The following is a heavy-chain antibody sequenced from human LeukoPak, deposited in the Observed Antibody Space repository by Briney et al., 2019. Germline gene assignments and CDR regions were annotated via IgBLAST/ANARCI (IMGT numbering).Heavy chain of an antibody. CDR2: INGDGSVT. Sequence: GGSLRLSCAASGFTFSNYWMHWVRQAPGKGPVWVSHINGDGSVTGYADSVKGRFTVSRDNARHTLYLQMNGLRAEDTAVYYCARRNGQDIVATFRRRYYFDYWGQGTLVTVSS. J-gene: IGHJ4*02. CDR3: ARRNGQDIVATFRRRYYFDY. V-gene: IGHV3-74*01. D-gene: IGHD5-12*01. CDR1: GFTFSNYW.